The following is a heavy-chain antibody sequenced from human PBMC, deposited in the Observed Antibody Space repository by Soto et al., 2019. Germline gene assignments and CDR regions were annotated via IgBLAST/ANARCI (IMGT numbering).Heavy chain of an antibody. V-gene: IGHV4-39*01. J-gene: IGHJ5*02. CDR2: IYYSGQT. CDR3: ARHGSS. CDR1: GVSISGSSYY. Sequence: QLQLQESGPGLVKPSETLSLICSVSGVSISGSSYYWGWIRQPPGKGLEWIGSIYYSGQTYYNPSLKSRGTISVDRSKNQFSLNLTSVTATDTAIYYCARHGSSWGQGTLVTVSS.